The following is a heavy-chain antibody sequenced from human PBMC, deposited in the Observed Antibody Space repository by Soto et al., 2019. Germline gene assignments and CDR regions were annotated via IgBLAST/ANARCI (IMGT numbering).Heavy chain of an antibody. CDR3: ARDRVAEGQYYYYGMDV. CDR2: ISAYNGNT. Sequence: ASVKVSCKASGYTFTSYGISWVRQAPGQGLEWMGWISAYNGNTNYAQKLQGRVTMTTDTSTSTAYMELRSLRSDDTAVYYCARDRVAEGQYYYYGMDVWGQVTTVTVSS. J-gene: IGHJ6*02. V-gene: IGHV1-18*04. CDR1: GYTFTSYG. D-gene: IGHD2-15*01.